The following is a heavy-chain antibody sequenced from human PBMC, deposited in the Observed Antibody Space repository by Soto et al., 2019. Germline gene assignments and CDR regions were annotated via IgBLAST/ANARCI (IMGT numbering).Heavy chain of an antibody. V-gene: IGHV1-2*02. Sequence: QVQLVQSGAEVKKTGASVKVSCKASGYTFTGYYMHWVRQAPGQGLEWMGWINPNSGGTNYAQKFQGRVTMTRDTSISTAYMELSRLRSDDTAVYYCARSITMVRGDDAFDIWGQGTMVTVSS. D-gene: IGHD3-10*01. CDR1: GYTFTGYY. CDR3: ARSITMVRGDDAFDI. J-gene: IGHJ3*02. CDR2: INPNSGGT.